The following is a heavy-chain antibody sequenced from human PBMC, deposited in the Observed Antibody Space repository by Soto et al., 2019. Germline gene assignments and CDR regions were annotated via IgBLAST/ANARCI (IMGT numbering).Heavy chain of an antibody. CDR2: INWNSGRI. CDR3: VKDESINWYSGHFRH. Sequence: EVQLVESGGGLVQPGRSLRLSCAASGFTFDDYAMHWVRQVPGKGLEWVSGINWNSGRIGYGDSVKGRFANSRDNAKNSLHLQMNSLSAEDTAFYYCVKDESINWYSGHFRHWGQGTLVTVSS. D-gene: IGHD6-13*01. V-gene: IGHV3-9*01. J-gene: IGHJ1*01. CDR1: GFTFDDYA.